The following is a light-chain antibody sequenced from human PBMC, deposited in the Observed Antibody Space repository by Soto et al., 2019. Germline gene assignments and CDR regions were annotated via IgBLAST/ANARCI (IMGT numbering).Light chain of an antibody. V-gene: IGLV2-23*01. J-gene: IGLJ1*01. Sequence: QSVLAQPASVSGSPGQSITISCTGTSSDVENYRHISWYQHHPGKVPKVVIFEATKRPSGVSTRFSGSKSGNTASLTISGLQAEDEADYYCSSYTDTNTYVFGSGTKVTVL. CDR1: SSDVENYRH. CDR2: EAT. CDR3: SSYTDTNTYV.